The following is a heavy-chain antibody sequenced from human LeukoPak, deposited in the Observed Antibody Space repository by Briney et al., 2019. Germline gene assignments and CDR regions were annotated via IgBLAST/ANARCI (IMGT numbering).Heavy chain of an antibody. CDR1: GFTVSSNY. Sequence: GGSLRLSCAASGFTVSSNYMSWVRQAPGKGLEWVSVIYSGGSTYYADSVKGRFTISRDNSKNTLYLQMNSLRAEDTAVYYCARDYSYYDILTGYRHGAFDIWGQGTMVTVSS. D-gene: IGHD3-9*01. J-gene: IGHJ3*02. CDR3: ARDYSYYDILTGYRHGAFDI. V-gene: IGHV3-53*01. CDR2: IYSGGST.